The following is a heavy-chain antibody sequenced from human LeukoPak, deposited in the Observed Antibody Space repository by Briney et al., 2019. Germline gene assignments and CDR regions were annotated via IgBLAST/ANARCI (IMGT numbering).Heavy chain of an antibody. V-gene: IGHV3-21*01. CDR1: GFTFSSYS. CDR2: ISSSSSYI. Sequence: KSGGSLRLSCAASGFTFSSYSMNWVRQAPGKGLEWVSSISSSSSYIYYADSVKGRFTISRDNAKNSLYLQMNSLRAEDTAVYYCARAPYCSSTSCLWGYYYYYMDVWGKGTTVTVSS. J-gene: IGHJ6*03. D-gene: IGHD2-2*01. CDR3: ARAPYCSSTSCLWGYYYYYMDV.